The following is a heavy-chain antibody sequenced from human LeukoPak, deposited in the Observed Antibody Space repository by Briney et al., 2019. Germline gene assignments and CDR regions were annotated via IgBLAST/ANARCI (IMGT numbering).Heavy chain of an antibody. V-gene: IGHV3-48*03. CDR2: ISSSGSTI. D-gene: IGHD4-17*01. CDR3: ARDQGDYAEGHYYYGMDV. J-gene: IGHJ6*02. CDR1: GFTFSSYE. Sequence: GGSLRLSCAASGFTFSSYEMNWVRQAPGKGLEWASYISSSGSTIYYADSVKGRFTISRDNAKNSLYLQMNSLRAEDTAVYYCARDQGDYAEGHYYYGMDVWGQGTTVTVSS.